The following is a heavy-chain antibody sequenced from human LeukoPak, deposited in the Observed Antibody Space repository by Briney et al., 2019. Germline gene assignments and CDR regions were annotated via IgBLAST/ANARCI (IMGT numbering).Heavy chain of an antibody. CDR3: VRFGVNYDMDV. D-gene: IGHD3-16*01. V-gene: IGHV4-59*01. CDR2: IHYSGRA. Sequence: PSETLSLTCSVSGGSISGYYLTWVRQPPGKGLEWIGQIHYSGRADYNPSLKSRITMSVDTSRNQISLKLSSVTAADTAIYYCVRFGVNYDMDVWGQGTTVTVFS. CDR1: GGSISGYY. J-gene: IGHJ6*02.